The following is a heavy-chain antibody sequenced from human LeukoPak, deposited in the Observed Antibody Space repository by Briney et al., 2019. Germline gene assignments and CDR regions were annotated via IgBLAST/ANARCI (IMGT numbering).Heavy chain of an antibody. J-gene: IGHJ6*02. CDR2: IWYDGSNK. V-gene: IGHV3-33*01. CDR3: ARLGEYSSSWSYYYGMDV. D-gene: IGHD6-13*01. Sequence: QAGGSLRLSCAASGFTFSSYGMHWVRQAPGKGLELVAVIWYDGSNKYYADSVKGRFTISRDNSKNTLYLQMNSLRAEDTAVYYCARLGEYSSSWSYYYGMDVWGQGTTVTVSS. CDR1: GFTFSSYG.